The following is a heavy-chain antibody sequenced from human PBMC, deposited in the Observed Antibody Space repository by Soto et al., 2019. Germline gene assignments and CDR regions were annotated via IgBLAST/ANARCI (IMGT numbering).Heavy chain of an antibody. CDR3: ARALGNGYFDS. J-gene: IGHJ4*02. V-gene: IGHV3-53*01. CDR2: IYSGGST. Sequence: MIWVCQAPGKGLEWVSVIYSGGSTYYADSVKGRFTISRDNSQNTLYLQMNSLRAEDTAVYYCARALGNGYFDSRARGTPVPISA. D-gene: IGHD2-8*01.